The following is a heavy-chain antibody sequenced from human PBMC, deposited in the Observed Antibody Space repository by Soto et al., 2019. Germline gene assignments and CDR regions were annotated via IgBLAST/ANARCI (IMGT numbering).Heavy chain of an antibody. CDR3: ARVGVVPAAFPPIYEYSYMDV. V-gene: IGHV1-18*01. J-gene: IGHJ6*03. CDR2: ISAYNGNT. CDR1: GYTFTSSG. Sequence: ASVKVSCKASGYTFTSSGISWVRHAPGQGLEWMGWISAYNGNTNYAQKLQGRVTMTTDTSTSTAYMELRSLRSDDTAVYYCARVGVVPAAFPPIYEYSYMDVWGKGTAVTVS. D-gene: IGHD2-2*01.